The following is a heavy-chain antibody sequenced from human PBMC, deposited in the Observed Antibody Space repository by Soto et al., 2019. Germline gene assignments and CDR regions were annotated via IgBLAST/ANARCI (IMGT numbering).Heavy chain of an antibody. J-gene: IGHJ1*01. D-gene: IGHD2-15*01. V-gene: IGHV1-3*01. CDR3: ARPRVKVGYCSGGSCYAEYFQH. Sequence: ASVKVSCKASGYTFTSYAMHWVRQAPGQRLEWMGWINAGNGNTKYSQKFQGRVTITRDTSASTAYMELSSLRSEDTAVYYCARPRVKVGYCSGGSCYAEYFQHWGQGTLVTVSS. CDR1: GYTFTSYA. CDR2: INAGNGNT.